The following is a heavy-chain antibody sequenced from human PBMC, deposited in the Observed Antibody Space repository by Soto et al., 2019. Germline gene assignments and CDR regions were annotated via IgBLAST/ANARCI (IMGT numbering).Heavy chain of an antibody. D-gene: IGHD3-22*01. J-gene: IGHJ4*02. V-gene: IGHV1-3*01. CDR2: INAGNGNT. CDR1: GYTFTSYA. Sequence: ASVKVSCKASGYTFTSYAMHWVRQAPGQRLEWMRWINAGNGNTKYSQKFQGRVTITRDTSASTAYMELSSLRSEDTAVYYCARVRVYYDSSGYYLYWGQGTLVTVSS. CDR3: ARVRVYYDSSGYYLY.